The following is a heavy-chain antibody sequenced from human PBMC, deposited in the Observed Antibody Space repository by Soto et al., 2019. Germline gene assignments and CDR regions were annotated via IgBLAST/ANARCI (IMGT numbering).Heavy chain of an antibody. CDR3: AHKLTYSSSWYYFDY. V-gene: IGHV2-5*01. D-gene: IGHD6-13*01. CDR2: IYWNDDK. J-gene: IGHJ4*02. Sequence: SGPTLVNPTQTLTLTCTFSGFSLSTSGVGVGWIRQPPGKALEWLALIYWNDDKRYSLSLKSRLTITKDTSKNQVVLTMTNMDPVDTATYYCAHKLTYSSSWYYFDYWGQGTLVTVSS. CDR1: GFSLSTSGVG.